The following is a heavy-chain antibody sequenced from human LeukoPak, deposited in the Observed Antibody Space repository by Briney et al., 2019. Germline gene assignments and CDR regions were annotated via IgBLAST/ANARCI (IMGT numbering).Heavy chain of an antibody. Sequence: PSETLSLTCAVSGYSLSSGYYWGWIRQPPGKGLEWIGSIYHSGSTYYSPSLKSRVTISVDTSKNQFSLKLSSVTAADTAVYYCARDWGEKIWFGESYNWFDPWGQGTLVTVSS. CDR1: GYSLSSGYY. CDR3: ARDWGEKIWFGESYNWFDP. D-gene: IGHD3-10*01. V-gene: IGHV4-38-2*02. CDR2: IYHSGST. J-gene: IGHJ5*02.